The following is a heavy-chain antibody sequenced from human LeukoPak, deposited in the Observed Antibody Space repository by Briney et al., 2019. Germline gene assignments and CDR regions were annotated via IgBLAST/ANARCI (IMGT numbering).Heavy chain of an antibody. V-gene: IGHV3-53*01. Sequence: PGGSLRLSCAASGFTVSSNYMSWVRQAPGKGLEWVSIIYSGGSIYYADSVKGRFTISRDNSKNTLYLQMNSLRAEDTAVYYCARDMAYHDMLTGYEVSRFFDYWGQGTLVTVSS. D-gene: IGHD3-9*01. CDR1: GFTVSSNY. J-gene: IGHJ4*02. CDR3: ARDMAYHDMLTGYEVSRFFDY. CDR2: IYSGGSI.